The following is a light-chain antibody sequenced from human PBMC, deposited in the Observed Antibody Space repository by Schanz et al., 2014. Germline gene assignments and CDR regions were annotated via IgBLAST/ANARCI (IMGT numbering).Light chain of an antibody. CDR1: SSNIGAGYD. CDR2: GNN. Sequence: QSVLTQPPSVSGAPGQRVTISCTGSSSNIGAGYDVHWYQQLPGTAPKLLIYGNNNRPSGVPDRFSASKSGTSASLAITGLQAEDEADYYCAAWDDSLNGRVFGGGTKLTVL. V-gene: IGLV1-40*01. CDR3: AAWDDSLNGRV. J-gene: IGLJ3*02.